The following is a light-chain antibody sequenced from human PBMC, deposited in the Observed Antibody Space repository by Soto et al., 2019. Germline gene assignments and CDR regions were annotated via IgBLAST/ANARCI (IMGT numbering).Light chain of an antibody. CDR1: QSVLYNSNNKND. V-gene: IGKV4-1*01. J-gene: IGKJ3*01. CDR2: LAS. Sequence: IVMTQSPDSLAVSLGERATINCKSSQSVLYNSNNKNDLAWYQQKPGQPPKLLIYLASTRESGVPDRFSGSGSGTEFTLTISSLQAEDVAVYYCQQYYNTPLFTFGHGTKVEIK. CDR3: QQYYNTPLFT.